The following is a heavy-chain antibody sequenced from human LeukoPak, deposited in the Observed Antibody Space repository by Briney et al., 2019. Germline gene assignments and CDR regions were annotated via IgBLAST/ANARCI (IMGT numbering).Heavy chain of an antibody. D-gene: IGHD6-13*01. Sequence: ASVKVSFKASGYTFTGYYMHWVRQAPGQGPEWMGWINPNSGGTDYAQKFQGRVTMTRDTSISTAYMELSRLRSDDTAVYYCARGKGSSWYVVNWFDPWGQGTLVTVSS. CDR1: GYTFTGYY. V-gene: IGHV1-2*02. CDR3: ARGKGSSWYVVNWFDP. J-gene: IGHJ5*02. CDR2: INPNSGGT.